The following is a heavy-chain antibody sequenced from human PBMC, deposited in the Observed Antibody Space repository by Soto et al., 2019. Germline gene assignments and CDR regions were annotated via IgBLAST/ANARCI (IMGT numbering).Heavy chain of an antibody. CDR3: ARLAAIAAAGYFDY. CDR1: GGSISSSNW. V-gene: IGHV4-4*02. CDR2: IYHSGST. D-gene: IGHD6-13*01. J-gene: IGHJ4*02. Sequence: QVQLQESGPGLVKPSGTLSLTCAVSGGSISSSNWWSWVRQPPGKGLEWIGEIYHSGSTNSNPSLKSRGTISVAKSKNQFSLKLSSVTAADTAVYYCARLAAIAAAGYFDYWGQGTLVTVSS.